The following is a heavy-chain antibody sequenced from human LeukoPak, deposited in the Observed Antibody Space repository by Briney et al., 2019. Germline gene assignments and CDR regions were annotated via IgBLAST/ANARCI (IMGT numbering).Heavy chain of an antibody. CDR2: VNYNSGNT. CDR3: ARDPRDWSGKDDAFDV. CDR1: GYTFTSYD. Sequence: ASVKVSCKASGYTFTSYDINWVRPAPGQGLEWMGWVNYNSGNTGNIQKFQGRVTMTADSSTSTAYMELSSLRSDDTAVYYCARDPRDWSGKDDAFDVWGQGTMVTVSS. J-gene: IGHJ3*01. V-gene: IGHV1-8*01. D-gene: IGHD3-3*01.